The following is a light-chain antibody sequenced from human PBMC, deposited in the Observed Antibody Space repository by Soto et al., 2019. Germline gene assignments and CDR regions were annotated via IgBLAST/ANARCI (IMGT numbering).Light chain of an antibody. CDR3: QQYGSSPWT. CDR1: QSVSSSY. Sequence: EIVLTQSPGTLSLSPGERATLSCRASQSVSSSYLAWYQQKPGQAPRPLIYGASTRAIGIPGRFSGSGSGTDVTLTISRLEPDDFAVYYCQQYGSSPWTFGQGTKVEIK. J-gene: IGKJ1*01. CDR2: GAS. V-gene: IGKV3-20*01.